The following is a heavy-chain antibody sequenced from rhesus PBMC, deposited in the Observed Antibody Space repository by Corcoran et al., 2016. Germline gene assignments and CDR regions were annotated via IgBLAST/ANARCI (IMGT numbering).Heavy chain of an antibody. Sequence: QVQLRDSCPGLVKPSETLYPSCAVCGGSLSSCCGWSWSRPRPRRGLEWIGSLEVSGGSNYLNPSLKSRVTLSVDTSKNQFSPKLSSVTDADTAVYYCASSPWNYVYWYLDLWGPGPSITISS. CDR2: LEVSGGSN. CDR1: GGSLSSCCG. V-gene: IGHV4S14*01. J-gene: IGHJ2*01. D-gene: IGHD1-1*01. CDR3: ASSPWNYVYWYLDL.